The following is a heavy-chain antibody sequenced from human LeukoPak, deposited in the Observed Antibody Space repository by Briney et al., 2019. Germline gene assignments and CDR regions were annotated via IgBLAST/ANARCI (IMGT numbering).Heavy chain of an antibody. Sequence: GGSLRLSCAASGFNFGASAMNWVRQDPGKGLEWVASFDCDSSHIYYAASVRGRFTISRDNARDSVYLQMDSLRVEDTAVYYCTRDPLRYLRVGHYDYWGQGTLVAVSS. D-gene: IGHD3-9*01. CDR2: FDCDSSHI. CDR1: GFNFGASA. J-gene: IGHJ4*02. CDR3: TRDPLRYLRVGHYDY. V-gene: IGHV3-21*01.